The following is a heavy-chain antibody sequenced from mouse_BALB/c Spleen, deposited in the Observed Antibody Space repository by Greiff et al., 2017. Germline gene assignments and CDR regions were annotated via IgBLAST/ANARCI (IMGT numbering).Heavy chain of an antibody. CDR3: ARDLRDVAY. CDR2: IWAGGST. D-gene: IGHD3-3*01. V-gene: IGHV2-9*02. Sequence: VMLVESGPGLVAPSQSLSITCTASGFSLTSYGVHWVRQPPGKGLEWLGVIWAGGSTNYNSAHMSRLSISKDNSKSQVFLKMNSLQTDDTAMYYCARDLRDVAYWGQGTLVTVSA. J-gene: IGHJ3*01. CDR1: GFSLTSYG.